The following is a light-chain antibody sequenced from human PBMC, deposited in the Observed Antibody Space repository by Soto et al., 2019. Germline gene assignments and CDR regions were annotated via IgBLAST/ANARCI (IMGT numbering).Light chain of an antibody. CDR2: ATS. CDR3: QQYGSSPT. V-gene: IGKV3-20*01. J-gene: IGKJ4*01. Sequence: IVLTQSPGTVSLSPGESATLSCRASQSISRSDLAWYQHRPCQSPRLLIYATSSRATGIPDRFTGGGAGTGFTLTISRLEPEDSAVYYCQQYGSSPTFGGGTKVDIK. CDR1: QSISRSD.